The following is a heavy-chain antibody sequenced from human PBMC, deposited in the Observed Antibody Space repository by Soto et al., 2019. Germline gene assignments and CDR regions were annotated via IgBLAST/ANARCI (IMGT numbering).Heavy chain of an antibody. CDR1: GGSFGNSA. V-gene: IGHV1-69*01. CDR2: FIPVYRTL. J-gene: IGHJ4*02. D-gene: IGHD3-3*01. CDR3: ATGVIWIGYFTVDS. Sequence: QVQLVQSGAEVKKPGSSVKVSCKASGGSFGNSAINWVRQTPGQGLEWLGGFIPVYRTLNYAQKFQGRVTITADESTGTAYMTLSSVASDDTAVYYCATGVIWIGYFTVDSWGQGTRVTVSS.